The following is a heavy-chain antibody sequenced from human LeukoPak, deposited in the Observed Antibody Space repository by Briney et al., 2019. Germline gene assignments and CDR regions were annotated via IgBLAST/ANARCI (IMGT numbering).Heavy chain of an antibody. D-gene: IGHD3-9*01. CDR1: GYTLTELS. J-gene: IGHJ6*02. CDR2: FDPEDGET. Sequence: ASVKVSCKVSGYTLTELSMHWVRQAPGKGLEWMGGFDPEDGETIYAQKFQGRVTMTEDTSTDTAYMELSSRRSEDTAVYYCATVVQDYDILTGSPRHHYGMDVWGQGTTVTVSS. CDR3: ATVVQDYDILTGSPRHHYGMDV. V-gene: IGHV1-24*01.